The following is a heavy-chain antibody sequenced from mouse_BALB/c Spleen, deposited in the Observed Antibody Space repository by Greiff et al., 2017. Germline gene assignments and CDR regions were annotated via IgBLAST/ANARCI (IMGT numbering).Heavy chain of an antibody. CDR1: GFSFTSYG. Sequence: VQLVESGPGLVAPSPSLSITCTVSGFSFTSYGVHWVRQPPGKGLEWLGVIWAGGSTTYNSALMSRLSISKDNSKSQVFLKMNSRQTDDTAMYYCASDGYYSAMDYWGQGTSVTVSS. V-gene: IGHV2-9*02. CDR3: ASDGYYSAMDY. CDR2: IWAGGST. D-gene: IGHD2-3*01. J-gene: IGHJ4*01.